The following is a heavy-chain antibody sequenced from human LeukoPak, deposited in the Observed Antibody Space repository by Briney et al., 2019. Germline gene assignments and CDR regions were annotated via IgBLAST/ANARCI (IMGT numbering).Heavy chain of an antibody. CDR1: GGSFSGYY. Sequence: AETLSLTCAVYGGSFSGYYWSWIRQPPGKGLEWIGVINHSGSTNYNPSLKSRVSLSVDTSKNQFSLKLSSVTAADTAVYYCARMGYCSSTNCYGGGDFDSWGQGTLVTVSS. J-gene: IGHJ4*02. CDR3: ARMGYCSSTNCYGGGDFDS. V-gene: IGHV4-34*01. D-gene: IGHD2-2*01. CDR2: INHSGST.